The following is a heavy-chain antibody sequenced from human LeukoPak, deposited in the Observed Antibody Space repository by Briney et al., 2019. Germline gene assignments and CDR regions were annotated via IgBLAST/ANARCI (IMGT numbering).Heavy chain of an antibody. Sequence: SETLSLTCTVSGGSISSSSYYWGWIRQPPGKGLEWIGSIYYSGSTYYNPSLKSRVTISVDTSKNQFSLKLSSVTAADTAVYYCARQTQEMATILYYYYMDVWGKGTTVTISS. CDR3: ARQTQEMATILYYYYMDV. V-gene: IGHV4-39*01. CDR2: IYYSGST. D-gene: IGHD5-24*01. J-gene: IGHJ6*03. CDR1: GGSISSSSYY.